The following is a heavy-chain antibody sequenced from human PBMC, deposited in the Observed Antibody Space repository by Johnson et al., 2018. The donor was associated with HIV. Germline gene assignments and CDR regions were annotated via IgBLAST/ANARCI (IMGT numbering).Heavy chain of an antibody. V-gene: IGHV3-30*02. CDR3: AKSIVVVLVGDNDDAFDM. CDR2: IRYDGSNK. J-gene: IGHJ3*02. D-gene: IGHD2-21*01. Sequence: QVQLVESGGGVVQPGGSPRLSCAASGFTFSSYGMHWVRQAPGKGLEWVAFIRYDGSNKYYADSVKGRFTISRDNPWNTLYLQMNNLTSEDTGAYYCAKSIVVVLVGDNDDAFDMWGLGTMVTVSS. CDR1: GFTFSSYG.